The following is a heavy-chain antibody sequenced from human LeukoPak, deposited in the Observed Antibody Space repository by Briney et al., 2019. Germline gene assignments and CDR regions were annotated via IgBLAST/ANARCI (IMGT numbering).Heavy chain of an antibody. CDR3: ARVEYSGWNLEY. V-gene: IGHV3-7*01. D-gene: IGHD5-12*01. CDR2: INQGGSVQ. J-gene: IGHJ4*02. Sequence: GGSLRLSCAVSGFTFRSYWMSWVRQAPGKGLEWVANINQGGSVQYYMDSVKGRFTISRDDAKNSLYVQMNSLRDEDTAVYYCARVEYSGWNLEYWGQGTLVTISS. CDR1: GFTFRSYW.